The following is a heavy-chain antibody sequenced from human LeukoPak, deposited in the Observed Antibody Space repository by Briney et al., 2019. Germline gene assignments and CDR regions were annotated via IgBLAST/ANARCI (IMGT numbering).Heavy chain of an antibody. D-gene: IGHD5-18*01. J-gene: IGHJ4*02. CDR3: ARLNARTAMTNFDY. CDR1: GGSFSGYY. V-gene: IGHV4-34*01. Sequence: SETLSLTCAVYGGSFSGYYWSWIRQPPGKGLEWIGEINHSGSTNYNPSLKSRVTISVDTSKNQFSLKLSSVTAADTAVYYCARLNARTAMTNFDYWGQGTLVTVSS. CDR2: INHSGST.